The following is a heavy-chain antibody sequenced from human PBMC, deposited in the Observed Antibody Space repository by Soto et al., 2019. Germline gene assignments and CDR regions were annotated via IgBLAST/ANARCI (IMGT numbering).Heavy chain of an antibody. CDR2: IYHSGST. CDR1: GYSISSGYY. V-gene: IGHV4-38-2*02. J-gene: IGHJ5*02. Sequence: PSETLSLTCAVSGYSISSGYYWGWIRQPPGKGLEWIGSIYHSGSTYYNPSLKSRVTISVDTSKNQFSLKLSSVTAADTAVYYCARDSYDSSGFVNWFDPWGQGTLVTVSS. D-gene: IGHD3-22*01. CDR3: ARDSYDSSGFVNWFDP.